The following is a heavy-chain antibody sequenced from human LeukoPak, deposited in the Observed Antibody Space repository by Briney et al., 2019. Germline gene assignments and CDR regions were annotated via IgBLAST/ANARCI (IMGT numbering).Heavy chain of an antibody. CDR3: AKARGMGGGVYFDY. CDR2: ISWNSGSI. V-gene: IGHV3-9*01. Sequence: GRSLRLSCAASGFTFDDYAMHWVRQAPGKGLEGVSGISWNSGSIGYADSVKGRFTISRDNAKNSLYLQMNSLRAEDTALYYCAKARGMGGGVYFDYWGQGTLVTVSS. CDR1: GFTFDDYA. J-gene: IGHJ4*02. D-gene: IGHD1-26*01.